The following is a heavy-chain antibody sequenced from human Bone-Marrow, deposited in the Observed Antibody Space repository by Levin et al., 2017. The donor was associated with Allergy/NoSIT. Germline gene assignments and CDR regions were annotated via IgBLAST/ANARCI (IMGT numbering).Heavy chain of an antibody. D-gene: IGHD2-15*01. Sequence: SCAASGFSVSSYAMSWVRQAPGKGLEWVAGISASGKTIYYADSVKGRFTISRDKSKNTLNLQMNSLRAEDTAVYYCATDLDIVVEVAAKWGQGTLVSVSS. CDR1: GFSVSSYA. CDR2: ISASGKTI. V-gene: IGHV3-23*01. CDR3: ATDLDIVVEVAAK. J-gene: IGHJ4*02.